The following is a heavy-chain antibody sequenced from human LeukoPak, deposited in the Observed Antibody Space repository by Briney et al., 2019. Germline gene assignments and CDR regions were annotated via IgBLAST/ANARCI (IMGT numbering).Heavy chain of an antibody. CDR1: GGTFSSYA. V-gene: IGHV1-69*04. J-gene: IGHJ4*02. Sequence: AASVKVSCKASGGTFSSYAISWVRQAPGQGLEWMGRIIPILGIANYAQKFQGRVTITADKSTSTAYMELSSLRSEDTAVYYCARSYYYDSSGYYYQYYFDYWGQGTLVTVSS. D-gene: IGHD3-22*01. CDR3: ARSYYYDSSGYYYQYYFDY. CDR2: IIPILGIA.